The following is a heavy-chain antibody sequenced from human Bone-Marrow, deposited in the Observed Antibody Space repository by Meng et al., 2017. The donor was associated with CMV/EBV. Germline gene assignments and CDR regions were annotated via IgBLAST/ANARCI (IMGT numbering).Heavy chain of an antibody. Sequence: SETLSLTCAVYGGSFSGYYWSWIRQPPGKGLEWIGEINHSGSTNYNPSLKSRVTISVDTPKNQFSLKLSSVTAADTAVYYCAREPAKKGPYGMDVWGQGTTVTVSS. CDR1: GGSFSGYY. D-gene: IGHD1-14*01. J-gene: IGHJ6*02. CDR2: INHSGST. CDR3: AREPAKKGPYGMDV. V-gene: IGHV4-34*01.